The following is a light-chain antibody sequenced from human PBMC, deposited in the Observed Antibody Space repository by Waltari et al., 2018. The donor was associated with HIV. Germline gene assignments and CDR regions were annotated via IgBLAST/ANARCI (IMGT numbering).Light chain of an antibody. CDR1: SSDIGTYNY. Sequence: QSALTQPASVSGSPGQSITISCTGTSSDIGTYNYVSWYQQHPGKAPKLMICDVSNRPSGVSNRFSGSKSGNTASLTISGLQAEDEADYYCSSYTSSSTPVVFGGGTKLTVL. CDR3: SSYTSSSTPVV. V-gene: IGLV2-14*01. J-gene: IGLJ2*01. CDR2: DVS.